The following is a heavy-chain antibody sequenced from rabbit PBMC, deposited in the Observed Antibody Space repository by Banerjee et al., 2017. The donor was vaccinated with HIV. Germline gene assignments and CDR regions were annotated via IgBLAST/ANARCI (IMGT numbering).Heavy chain of an antibody. CDR3: ARGDSYDDYGDYFNL. CDR2: IHTNSDKT. V-gene: IGHV1S43*01. Sequence: QEQLVESGGGLVTLGGSLKLSCKASGIDFSSYYYMCWVRQAPGKGLELIACIHTNSDKTHYASWVNGRFTISRSTSLNTVDLKMTSLTAADTATYFCARGDSYDDYGDYFNLWGQGTLVTVS. CDR1: GIDFSSYYY. D-gene: IGHD2-1*01. J-gene: IGHJ4*01.